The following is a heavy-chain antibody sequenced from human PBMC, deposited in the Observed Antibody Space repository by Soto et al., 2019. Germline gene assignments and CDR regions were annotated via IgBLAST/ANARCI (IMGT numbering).Heavy chain of an antibody. J-gene: IGHJ5*02. CDR2: IYATGTT. D-gene: IGHD1-1*01. CDR1: GASVSGFY. V-gene: IGHV4-4*07. CDR3: VRDGTKTLRDWFDP. Sequence: QVQLQESGPGLVKPSETLSLTCTVSGASVSGFYWSGIRKSAGKGLEWIGRIYATGTTDYNPSLKSGVMMSVDTTKKQFSLKLRSVTAADTAVYYCVRDGTKTLRDWFDPWGQGLSVTVSA.